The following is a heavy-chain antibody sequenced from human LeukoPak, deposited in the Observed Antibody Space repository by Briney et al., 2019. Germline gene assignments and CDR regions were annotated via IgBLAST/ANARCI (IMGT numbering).Heavy chain of an antibody. CDR2: IKEDGSEK. V-gene: IGHV3-7*01. Sequence: PAGSLTLSCPASGFTVSRYWMSWVRQAPGKGPEWVASIKEDGSEKYNLETLKGRLTISRDNAKNSLYLQMNTLRVEDTAVYYCARDRFGGMDVWGKGTTVTVSP. CDR1: GFTVSRYW. J-gene: IGHJ6*04. CDR3: ARDRFGGMDV. D-gene: IGHD3-10*01.